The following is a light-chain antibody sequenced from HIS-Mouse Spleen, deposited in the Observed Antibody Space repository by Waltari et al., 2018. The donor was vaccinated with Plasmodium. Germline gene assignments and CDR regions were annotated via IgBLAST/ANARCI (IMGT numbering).Light chain of an antibody. CDR1: SSDVGGYNY. Sequence: QSALTQPASVSGSPGQSITIPCTGPSSDVGGYNYVSWYQQHPGKAPKLMIYDVSNRPSGVSNRFSGSKSGNTASLTISGLQAEDEADYYCSSYTSSSTLNYVFGTGTKVTVL. J-gene: IGLJ1*01. CDR2: DVS. CDR3: SSYTSSSTLNYV. V-gene: IGLV2-14*03.